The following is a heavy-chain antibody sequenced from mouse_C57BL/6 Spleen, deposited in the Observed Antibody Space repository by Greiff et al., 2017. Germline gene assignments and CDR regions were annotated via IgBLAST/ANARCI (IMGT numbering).Heavy chain of an antibody. J-gene: IGHJ2*01. D-gene: IGHD4-1*01. CDR2: ISSGSSTN. CDR1: GFTFSDYG. CDR3: ARDWDGVFDY. V-gene: IGHV5-17*01. Sequence: EVHLVESGGGLVKPGGSLKLSCAASGFTFSDYGMHWVRQAPEKGLEWVAYISSGSSTNYYADTVKGRFTISRDNAKNTLFLQMTSLRAEDTAMYYCARDWDGVFDYWGQGTTLTVSS.